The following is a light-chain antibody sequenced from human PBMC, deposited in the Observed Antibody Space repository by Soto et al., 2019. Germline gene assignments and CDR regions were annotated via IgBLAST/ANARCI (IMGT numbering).Light chain of an antibody. V-gene: IGKV3D-15*01. CDR1: QSAGNF. Sequence: EIVMTQSPATLSVSPGETASLSCRASQSAGNFLAWYQQKPGQAPRLLIYYISTRATGIPARFSGSESGTVFTLTINSLQSEDSAVYYCQQHHQWPITFGQGTRLEIK. CDR3: QQHHQWPIT. J-gene: IGKJ5*01. CDR2: YIS.